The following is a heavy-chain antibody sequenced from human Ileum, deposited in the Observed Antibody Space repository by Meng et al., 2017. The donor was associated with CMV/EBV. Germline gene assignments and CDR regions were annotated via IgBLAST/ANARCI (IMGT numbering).Heavy chain of an antibody. CDR2: INRGGGDT. D-gene: IGHD6-13*01. J-gene: IGHJ4*02. Sequence: QVPRMLSGAEDKTPGASLKLSCETSGDSVSAFYVHWVRQAPGQGLEWMGIINRGGGDTNSAQKFQGRITMTRDTSTSKVYMEMRGLTFEDTAVYYCGWSASASRYGSSFDFWGQGTLVTVSS. V-gene: IGHV1-46*01. CDR1: GDSVSAFY. CDR3: GWSASASRYGSSFDF.